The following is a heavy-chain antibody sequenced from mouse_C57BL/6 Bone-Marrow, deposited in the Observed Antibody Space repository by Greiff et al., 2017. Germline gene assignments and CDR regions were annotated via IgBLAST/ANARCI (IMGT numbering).Heavy chain of an antibody. CDR1: GYTFTSYW. J-gene: IGHJ3*01. D-gene: IGHD1-1*01. CDR2: IDPNSGGT. CDR3: ARCDTTVDKRGFAY. V-gene: IGHV1-72*01. Sequence: QVQLQQSGAELVKPGASVKLSCKASGYTFTSYWMHWVKQRPGRGLEWIGRIDPNSGGTKYNEKFKSKATLTVDKPSSTAYMQLSSLTSEDSAVYYCARCDTTVDKRGFAYWGQGTLVTVSA.